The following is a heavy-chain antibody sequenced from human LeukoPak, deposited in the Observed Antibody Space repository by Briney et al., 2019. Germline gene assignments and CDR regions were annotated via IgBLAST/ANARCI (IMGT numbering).Heavy chain of an antibody. V-gene: IGHV4-59*08. CDR1: GGSISSYY. Sequence: SETLSLTCTVSGGSISSYYWSWIRQPPGKGLEWIGYIYYGGSTNYNPSLKSRVTISVDTSKDQFSLKLSSVTAADTAVYYCARLQDYDSSGLDYWGQGTLVTVSS. D-gene: IGHD3-22*01. CDR2: IYYGGST. J-gene: IGHJ4*02. CDR3: ARLQDYDSSGLDY.